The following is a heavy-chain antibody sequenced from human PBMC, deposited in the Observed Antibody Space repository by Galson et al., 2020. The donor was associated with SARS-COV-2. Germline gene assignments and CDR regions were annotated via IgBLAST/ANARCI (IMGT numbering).Heavy chain of an antibody. Sequence: SETLSLTCDVSGGSISIGGYSWSWIRQSPGKGLEWIGYIYQSGSTNYNPSLKSRVSISVDRSKNQFSLTLSSMTAADTAVYYCARDKLRVFDTWGQGTLVTVSS. CDR1: GGSISIGGYS. V-gene: IGHV4-30-2*06. CDR2: IYQSGST. CDR3: ARDKLRVFDT. J-gene: IGHJ4*02.